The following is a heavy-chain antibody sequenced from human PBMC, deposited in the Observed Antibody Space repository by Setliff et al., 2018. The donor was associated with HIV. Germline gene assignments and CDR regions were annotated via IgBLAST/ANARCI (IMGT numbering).Heavy chain of an antibody. V-gene: IGHV1-69*13. CDR1: GGTFSRHT. CDR2: IIPIFGTA. J-gene: IGHJ6*03. D-gene: IGHD4-4*01. CDR3: AREGGSNLPSGGEGLVNYFQYMDV. Sequence: GASVKVSCKSSGGTFSRHTIGWVRQVPGQGLEWMGGIIPIFGTANYAQNFQGRVSITADASTSTAYMELSSLTSEDTAVYYCAREGGSNLPSGGEGLVNYFQYMDVWGTGTTVTVSS.